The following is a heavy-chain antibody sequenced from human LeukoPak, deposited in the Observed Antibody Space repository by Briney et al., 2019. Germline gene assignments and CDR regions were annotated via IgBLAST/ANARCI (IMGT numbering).Heavy chain of an antibody. CDR3: ARRGIAAAPQENWFDP. Sequence: GESLKISCKGSGYSFTSYWIGWVRQMPGKGLEWMGIIYPGDSDTRYSPSFQGQVTISADKSISTAYLQWSSLKASDTAMYYCARRGIAAAPQENWFDPWGQGTLVTVSS. D-gene: IGHD6-13*01. CDR1: GYSFTSYW. CDR2: IYPGDSDT. J-gene: IGHJ5*02. V-gene: IGHV5-51*01.